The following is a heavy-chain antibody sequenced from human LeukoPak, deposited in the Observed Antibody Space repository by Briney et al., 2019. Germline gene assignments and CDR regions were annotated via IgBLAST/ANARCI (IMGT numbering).Heavy chain of an antibody. CDR2: IYYSGST. CDR3: AREPSEYSSSSLHYWYFDL. V-gene: IGHV4-59*01. D-gene: IGHD6-6*01. Sequence: PSETLSLTCTVSGGSISSYYWSWIRQPPGKGLEWIGYIYYSGSTNYNPSLKSRVTISVDTSKNQFPLKLSSVTAADTAVYYCAREPSEYSSSSLHYWYFDLWGRGTLVTVSS. J-gene: IGHJ2*01. CDR1: GGSISSYY.